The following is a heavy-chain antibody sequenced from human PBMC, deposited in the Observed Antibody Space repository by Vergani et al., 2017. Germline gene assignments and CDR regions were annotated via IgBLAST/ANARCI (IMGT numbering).Heavy chain of an antibody. Sequence: QVQLQQWGAGLLKPSETLSLTCAVYGGSFSGYYWSWIRQPPGKGLEWIGEINHSGSTNYNPSLKSRVTISVDTSKNQFSLKLSSVTAADTAVYYCARSRGYSYGYPFYYYGMDVWGQGTTVTVSS. CDR1: GGSFSGYY. J-gene: IGHJ6*02. CDR2: INHSGST. CDR3: ARSRGYSYGYPFYYYGMDV. V-gene: IGHV4-34*01. D-gene: IGHD5-18*01.